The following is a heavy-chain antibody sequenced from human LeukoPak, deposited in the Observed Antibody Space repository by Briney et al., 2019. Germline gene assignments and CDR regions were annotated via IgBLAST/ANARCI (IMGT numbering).Heavy chain of an antibody. D-gene: IGHD4-11*01. V-gene: IGHV4-59*01. CDR1: DDSITMYY. CDR3: ARGRVSSSTRYSTYYYYFYMDV. Sequence: PSETLSLTCSVSDDSITMYYWTWIRQPPGKGLEWIGYVDHTGSTNFNPSLNGRVSISRDTSKNPFSLRLRSVTAADTAVYFCARGRVSSSTRYSTYYYYFYMDVWGKGTTVTVSS. J-gene: IGHJ6*03. CDR2: VDHTGST.